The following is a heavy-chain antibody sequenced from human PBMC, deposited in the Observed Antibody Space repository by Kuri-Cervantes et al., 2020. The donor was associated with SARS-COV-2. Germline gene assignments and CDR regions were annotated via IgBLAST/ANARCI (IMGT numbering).Heavy chain of an antibody. CDR3: ANDIVGATNFDY. CDR2: ISGSGGST. V-gene: IGHV3-23*01. J-gene: IGHJ4*02. D-gene: IGHD1-26*01. Sequence: GESLKISCAASGFTFSSYAMSWVRQAPGKGLEWVSAISGSGGSTYYADSVKGRFTISGDNSKNTLYLQMNSLRAEDTAVYYCANDIVGATNFDYWGQGTLVTVSS. CDR1: GFTFSSYA.